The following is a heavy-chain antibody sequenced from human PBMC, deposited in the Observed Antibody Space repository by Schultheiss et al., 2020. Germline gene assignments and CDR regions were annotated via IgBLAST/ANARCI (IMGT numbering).Heavy chain of an antibody. D-gene: IGHD2-15*01. J-gene: IGHJ6*02. CDR3: ARTIYCSGGSCYYHYGMDV. Sequence: GGSLRLSCGASGFTFSSYDMHWVRQPTGRGLEWVSTIGILGDTYYAGSVKGRFTISRENAKNSLYLQMNGLRAGDTAVYYCARTIYCSGGSCYYHYGMDVWGQGTTVTVSS. CDR1: GFTFSSYD. V-gene: IGHV3-13*01. CDR2: IGILGDT.